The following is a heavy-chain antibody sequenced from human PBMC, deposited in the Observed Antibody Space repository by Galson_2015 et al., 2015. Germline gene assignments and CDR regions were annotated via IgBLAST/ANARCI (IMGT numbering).Heavy chain of an antibody. J-gene: IGHJ6*02. D-gene: IGHD4-11*01. Sequence: SLRLSCAASGFTFSSYSMNWVRQAPGKGLEWVSYISSSSSTIYYADSVKGRFTIPRDNAKNSLYLQMNSLRDEDTAVYYCARGDGHDYSNPGYGMDVWGQGTTVTVSS. CDR2: ISSSSSTI. CDR1: GFTFSSYS. V-gene: IGHV3-48*02. CDR3: ARGDGHDYSNPGYGMDV.